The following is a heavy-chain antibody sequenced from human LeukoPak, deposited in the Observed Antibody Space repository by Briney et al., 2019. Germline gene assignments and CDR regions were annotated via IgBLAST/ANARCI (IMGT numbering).Heavy chain of an antibody. CDR3: AKDRWGAVASFDY. CDR1: GFTFSDYY. CDR2: ISSSGSTI. Sequence: PGGSLRLSCAASGFTFSDYYMSWIRQAPGKGLEWVSYISSSGSTIYYADSVKGRFTISRDNAKNSLYLQMNSLGTEDTAVYYCAKDRWGAVASFDYWGQGTLVTVSS. D-gene: IGHD6-19*01. V-gene: IGHV3-11*04. J-gene: IGHJ4*02.